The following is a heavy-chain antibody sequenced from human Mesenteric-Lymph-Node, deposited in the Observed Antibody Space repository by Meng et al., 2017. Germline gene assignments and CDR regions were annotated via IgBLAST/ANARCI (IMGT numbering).Heavy chain of an antibody. J-gene: IGHJ4*02. D-gene: IGHD5-18*01. CDR3: ARVRYRGYSYGFSY. Sequence: GESLKISCAASGFTFSSYSMHWVRQAPGKGLEWVAVISYDGSSKYYADAVKGRFTISRDNSKNTLYLQMNSLRAEDTAVYYCARVRYRGYSYGFSYWGQGTLVTVSS. CDR1: GFTFSSYS. V-gene: IGHV3-30*01. CDR2: ISYDGSSK.